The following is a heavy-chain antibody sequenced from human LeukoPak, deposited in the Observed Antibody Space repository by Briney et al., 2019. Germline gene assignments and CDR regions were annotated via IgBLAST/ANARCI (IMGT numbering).Heavy chain of an antibody. J-gene: IGHJ6*02. CDR3: ARDPPYVDV. D-gene: IGHD2-2*01. Sequence: GGSLRLSCAAFGFTFSSYWMSWVRQAPGKGLEWVANIKQDGSEKYYVDSVKGRFTISRDNAKNSLYLQMNSLRAEDTAVYYCARDPPYVDVWGQGTTVTVSS. V-gene: IGHV3-7*01. CDR2: IKQDGSEK. CDR1: GFTFSSYW.